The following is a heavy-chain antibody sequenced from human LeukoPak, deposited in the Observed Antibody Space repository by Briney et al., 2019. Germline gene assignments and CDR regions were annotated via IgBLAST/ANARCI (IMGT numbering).Heavy chain of an antibody. CDR2: IKQDGSEK. J-gene: IGHJ5*02. Sequence: PGGSLRLSCAASGFTFSSYWMSWVRQAPGKGLEWVANIKQDGSEKYYVDSVKGRFTISRDNAKNSLYLQMNSLRAEDTAVYYRARERSIFGVVGTFDPWGQGTLVTVSS. CDR3: ARERSIFGVVGTFDP. V-gene: IGHV3-7*01. D-gene: IGHD3-3*01. CDR1: GFTFSSYW.